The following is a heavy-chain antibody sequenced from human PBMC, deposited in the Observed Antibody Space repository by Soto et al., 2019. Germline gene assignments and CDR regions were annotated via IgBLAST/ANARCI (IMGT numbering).Heavy chain of an antibody. V-gene: IGHV3-23*01. Sequence: EVQLLESGGGLVQPGGSLTLSCAASGFTFSSYAMTWVRQAPGKGLEWVSGISGGGGVSTYYADSVKGRFTISRDNSMYTLYLQMNRLRAEDTAVYYCAKDAISMVRGVNNWFDPWGQGTQVTVSS. D-gene: IGHD3-10*01. CDR1: GFTFSSYA. CDR2: ISGGGGVST. CDR3: AKDAISMVRGVNNWFDP. J-gene: IGHJ5*02.